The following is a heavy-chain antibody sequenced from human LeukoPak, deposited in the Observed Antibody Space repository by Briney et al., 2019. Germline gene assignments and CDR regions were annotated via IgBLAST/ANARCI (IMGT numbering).Heavy chain of an antibody. J-gene: IGHJ4*02. Sequence: SETLSLTCTVSGVSISSYYWSWIRQPPGKGLEWIGYIYYSGSTNYNPSLKSRVTISVDTSKNQFSLKLSSVTAADTAVYYCARSSVYDYVWGSYPDMYYFDYWGQGTLVTVSS. CDR1: GVSISSYY. CDR3: ARSSVYDYVWGSYPDMYYFDY. V-gene: IGHV4-59*01. D-gene: IGHD3-16*02. CDR2: IYYSGST.